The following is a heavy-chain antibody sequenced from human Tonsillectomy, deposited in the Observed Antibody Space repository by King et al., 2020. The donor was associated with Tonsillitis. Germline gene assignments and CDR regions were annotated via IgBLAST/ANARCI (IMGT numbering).Heavy chain of an antibody. V-gene: IGHV3-74*01. CDR1: AFTFSTYW. CDR2: INNDGSST. D-gene: IGHD3-22*01. J-gene: IGHJ6*02. Sequence: VQLVESGGGLVQPGGSLRLSCAASAFTFSTYWMHWVRQAPGKGLVWVSRINNDGSSTIYADSVKGRFTISRDNAKNTLYLQINSLRAEDTAVYYCERGYYDSSGYDWGGSDYYYGLDVWGQGTTVTVSS. CDR3: ERGYYDSSGYDWGGSDYYYGLDV.